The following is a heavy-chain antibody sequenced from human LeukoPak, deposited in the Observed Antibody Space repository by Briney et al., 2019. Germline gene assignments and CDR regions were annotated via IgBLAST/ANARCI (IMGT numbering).Heavy chain of an antibody. D-gene: IGHD1-14*01. V-gene: IGHV4-4*02. CDR3: AREILGGFNPGAY. CDR2: LHRSGSP. CDR1: LDSTTSNF. Sequence: PSETLSLTCTVSLDSTTSNFWSWVRQPPGKGLEWIGELHRSGSPNYNPSLQSRVTTSIDRSRNQIARELSSVTAADTAVYYCAREILGGFNPGAYWGQGTLVTVSS. J-gene: IGHJ4*02.